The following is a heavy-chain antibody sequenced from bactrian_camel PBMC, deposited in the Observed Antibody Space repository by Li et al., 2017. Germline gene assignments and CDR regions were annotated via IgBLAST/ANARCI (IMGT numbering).Heavy chain of an antibody. D-gene: IGHD2*01. CDR3: AADCSRGLYYALASADFAY. CDR2: IDGAGST. Sequence: VQLVESGGGSVQSGGSLRLSCTGSGYSYNMYCMGWFRQAPGKGREGVAVIDGAGSTRYGDSVKGRFAISRDNTKNTMYLQMNSLKPEDTAMYFCAADCSRGLYYALASADFAYWGQGTQVTV. CDR1: GYSYNMYC. J-gene: IGHJ6*01. V-gene: IGHV3S53*01.